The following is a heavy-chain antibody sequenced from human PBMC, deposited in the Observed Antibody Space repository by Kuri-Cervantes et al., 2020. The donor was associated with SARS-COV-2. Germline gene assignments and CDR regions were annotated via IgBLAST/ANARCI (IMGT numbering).Heavy chain of an antibody. CDR3: TKTTMVQGVIISGWIDY. D-gene: IGHD3-10*01. Sequence: LSLTCAASGFTFSSYAMSWVRQAPGKGLEWVSAISGSGGSTYYADSVKGRFTISRDNSKNTLYLQMNSLRAEDTAVYYCTKTTMVQGVIISGWIDYWGQGTLVTVSS. V-gene: IGHV3-23*01. CDR2: ISGSGGST. CDR1: GFTFSSYA. J-gene: IGHJ4*02.